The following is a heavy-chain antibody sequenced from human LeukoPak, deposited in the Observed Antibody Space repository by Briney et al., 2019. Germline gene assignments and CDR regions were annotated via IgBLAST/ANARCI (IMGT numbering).Heavy chain of an antibody. Sequence: ASVKVSCKASGYTFTRYGISWVRQAPGQGLEWMGWINPYTGNTNYAEKLQGRVTMTTDTSTRTAYMELTRLTSDDTALYYCARGGIEVDSLLFGDCWGQGTLVTVSS. CDR1: GYTFTRYG. CDR2: INPYTGNT. J-gene: IGHJ4*02. CDR3: ARGGIEVDSLLFGDC. D-gene: IGHD3-9*01. V-gene: IGHV1-18*01.